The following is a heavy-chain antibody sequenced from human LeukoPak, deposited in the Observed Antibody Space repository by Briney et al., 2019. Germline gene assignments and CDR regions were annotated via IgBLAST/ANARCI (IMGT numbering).Heavy chain of an antibody. V-gene: IGHV3-23*01. Sequence: GGSLRLSCAASGFTFTSYAMSWVRQTPGKGLEWVASIIGGGDSDYYADSVKGRFTVSRDKSKNTLYVQMNSLRADDTAVYYCTKDASYARENDNSGFFIDWGQGTLVTVSS. CDR2: IIGGGDSD. D-gene: IGHD3-22*01. J-gene: IGHJ4*02. CDR3: TKDASYARENDNSGFFID. CDR1: GFTFTSYA.